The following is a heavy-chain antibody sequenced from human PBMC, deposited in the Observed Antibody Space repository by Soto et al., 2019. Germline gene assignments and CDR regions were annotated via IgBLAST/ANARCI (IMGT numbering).Heavy chain of an antibody. CDR1: GFTFSNYG. CDR2: ISYDGSDK. V-gene: IGHV3-30*18. CDR3: AKDPRGSYDMDV. J-gene: IGHJ6*02. Sequence: PGGSLRLSCAASGFTFSNYGMHWVRQAPGKGLVWVALISYDGSDKYYADSVKGRFTISRDNSKNTLYLQMNSLRAEDTAVYYCAKDPRGSYDMDVWGQGTTVTVSS.